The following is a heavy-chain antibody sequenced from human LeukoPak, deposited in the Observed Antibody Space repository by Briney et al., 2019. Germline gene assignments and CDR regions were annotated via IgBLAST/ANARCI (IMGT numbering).Heavy chain of an antibody. CDR2: ISGGGDHT. Sequence: GGSLRLSCAASGFTFSRYAMSWVRQAPGRGLEWVSAISGGGDHTYYADSVRGRFNISRDNSRNTLFLQMNSLRAEDTAIYYCAKPVDGASVQRYFQHWGQGTLVTVSS. J-gene: IGHJ1*01. CDR3: AKPVDGASVQRYFQH. CDR1: GFTFSRYA. V-gene: IGHV3-23*01. D-gene: IGHD1-1*01.